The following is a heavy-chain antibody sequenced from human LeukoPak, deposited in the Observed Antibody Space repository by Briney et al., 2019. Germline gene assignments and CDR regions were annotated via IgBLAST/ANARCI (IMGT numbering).Heavy chain of an antibody. D-gene: IGHD4-23*01. CDR2: ISSDGSST. CDR1: GFTFSSYW. CDR3: SRPNYGDNYGRLYNWFYP. V-gene: IGHV3-74*01. Sequence: PGGSLRLSCAASGFTFSSYWMHWVRQVPGKGLGWVSGISSDGSSTRYADSVKGRFTISRENAKNTPYLQMNSLRAEDTAVYYCSRPNYGDNYGRLYNWFYPWGEGTLVTDSS. J-gene: IGHJ5*02.